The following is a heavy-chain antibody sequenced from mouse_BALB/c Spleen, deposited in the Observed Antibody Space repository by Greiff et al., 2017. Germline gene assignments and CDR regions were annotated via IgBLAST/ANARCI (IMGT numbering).Heavy chain of an antibody. D-gene: IGHD2-4*01. CDR2: IDPSDSET. CDR3: ARDYDEGAMDY. CDR1: GYSFTSYW. V-gene: IGHV1S126*01. Sequence: QVQLKQSGPQLVRPGASVKISCKASGYSFTSYWMHWVKQRPGQGLEWIGMIDPSDSETRLNQKFKDKATLTVDKSSSTAYTQLSSPTSEDSAVYYCARDYDEGAMDYWGQGTSVTVSS. J-gene: IGHJ4*01.